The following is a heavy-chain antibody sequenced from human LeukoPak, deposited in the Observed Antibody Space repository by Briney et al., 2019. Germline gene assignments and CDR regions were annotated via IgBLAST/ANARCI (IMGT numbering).Heavy chain of an antibody. CDR1: GFTFSSYV. V-gene: IGHV3-33*01. Sequence: PGRSLRLSCAASGFTFSSYVMHWVRQAPGKGLGWAALIWYDGSNKYYADSVKGRFTISRDNSKSTLYLQMNSLRAEDTAVYYCARDKGSTSPRGGYFDYWGQGTLVTVSS. CDR3: ARDKGSTSPRGGYFDY. J-gene: IGHJ4*02. D-gene: IGHD2-2*01. CDR2: IWYDGSNK.